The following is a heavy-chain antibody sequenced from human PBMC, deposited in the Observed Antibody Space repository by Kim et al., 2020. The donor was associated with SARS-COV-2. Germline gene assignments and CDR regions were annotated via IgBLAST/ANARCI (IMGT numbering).Heavy chain of an antibody. CDR2: IYYSGST. V-gene: IGHV4-39*01. D-gene: IGHD3-22*01. J-gene: IGHJ5*02. CDR1: GGSISSSSYY. Sequence: SETLSLTCTVSGGSISSSSYYWGWIRQPPGKGLEWIGSIYYSGSTYYNPSLKSRVTISVDTSKNQFSLKLSSVTAADTAVYYCARQRYYYDSGWFDPWGQGTLVTVSS. CDR3: ARQRYYYDSGWFDP.